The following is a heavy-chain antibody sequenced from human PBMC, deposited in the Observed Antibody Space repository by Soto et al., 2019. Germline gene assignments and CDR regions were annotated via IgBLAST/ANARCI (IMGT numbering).Heavy chain of an antibody. CDR1: AFTFSSYW. CDR2: INSDGSTT. Sequence: GGALRLSCAASAFTFSSYWMHLVRQPPGKGLVWVSRINSDGSTTSYVDSVKGRFTISRDNAKNTVYLQMNSLRAEDTAVYYCAKPPNYYDSSGYYGYWGEGTLVTVS. V-gene: IGHV3-74*01. CDR3: AKPPNYYDSSGYYGY. J-gene: IGHJ4*02. D-gene: IGHD3-22*01.